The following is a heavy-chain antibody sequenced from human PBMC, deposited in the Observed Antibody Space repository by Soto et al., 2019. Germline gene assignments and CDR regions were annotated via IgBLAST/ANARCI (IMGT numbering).Heavy chain of an antibody. CDR3: ARVSASPTILGVVIHYYGMDV. CDR2: INHSGST. J-gene: IGHJ6*02. D-gene: IGHD3-3*01. Sequence: QVQLQQWGAGLLKPSETLSLTCAVYGGSFSGYYWSWIRQPPGKGLEWIGEINHSGSTNYNPSLKSRVTISVDTSKNQFSLKLSSVTAADTAVYYCARVSASPTILGVVIHYYGMDVWGQSTTVTVSS. V-gene: IGHV4-34*01. CDR1: GGSFSGYY.